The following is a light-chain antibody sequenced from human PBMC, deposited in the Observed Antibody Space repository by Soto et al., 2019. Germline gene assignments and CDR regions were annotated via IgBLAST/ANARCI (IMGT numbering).Light chain of an antibody. CDR1: SSDVGSYNL. Sequence: QSALTQPASVSGSPGQSITISCTGTSSDVGSYNLVSWYQQHPGKAPKLMIYEVSKRPSGVSHRFSGSKSGNTASLTISGLQAEDETVYYCCSYAGSSTSVFGGGTQLTVL. CDR2: EVS. V-gene: IGLV2-23*02. CDR3: CSYAGSSTSV. J-gene: IGLJ3*02.